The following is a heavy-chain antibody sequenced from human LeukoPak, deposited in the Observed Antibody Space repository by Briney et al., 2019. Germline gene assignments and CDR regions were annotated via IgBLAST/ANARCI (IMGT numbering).Heavy chain of an antibody. Sequence: PGGSLRLSCAASGFTFSDYTMNWVRQAPGKGLEWVSSISGGSRSIYYVDSVKGRFTISRDNAKNSLYLQVNSLRAEDTAIYYCARDYFYCGGDCSVDYWGQETLVTVSS. V-gene: IGHV3-21*04. CDR1: GFTFSDYT. J-gene: IGHJ4*02. CDR2: ISGGSRSI. CDR3: ARDYFYCGGDCSVDY. D-gene: IGHD2-21*02.